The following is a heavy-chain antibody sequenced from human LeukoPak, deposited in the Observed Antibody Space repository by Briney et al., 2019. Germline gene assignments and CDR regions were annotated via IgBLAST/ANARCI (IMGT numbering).Heavy chain of an antibody. V-gene: IGHV1-18*01. D-gene: IGHD5-24*01. CDR2: ISAYNGNT. J-gene: IGHJ4*02. Sequence: ASVKVSCKASVRTLTIEFFGWVLQAPGQGLEWMGWISAYNGNTNYAQKLQGRVTMTTDTSTSTAYMELRSLRSDDTAVYYCAREALIKRYNYGFWGQGTLVTVSS. CDR1: VRTLTIEF. CDR3: AREALIKRYNYGF.